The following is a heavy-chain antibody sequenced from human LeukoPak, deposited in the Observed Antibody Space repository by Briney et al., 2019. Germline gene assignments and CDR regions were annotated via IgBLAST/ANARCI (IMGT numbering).Heavy chain of an antibody. CDR3: ARKAYDYYDSSGSCFDY. Sequence: PGGSLRLSCAASGFTFSSYAMSWVRQAPGKGLEWVSAISGSGGSTYYADSVKGRFTISRDNSKNTLYLQMNSLRAEDTAVYYCARKAYDYYDSSGSCFDYWGQGTLVTAPS. CDR2: ISGSGGST. CDR1: GFTFSSYA. J-gene: IGHJ4*02. V-gene: IGHV3-23*01. D-gene: IGHD3-22*01.